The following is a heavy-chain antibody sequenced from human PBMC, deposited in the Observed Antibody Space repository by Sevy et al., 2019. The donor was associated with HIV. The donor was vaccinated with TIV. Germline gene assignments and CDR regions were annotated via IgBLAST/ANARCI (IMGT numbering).Heavy chain of an antibody. V-gene: IGHV3-7*01. CDR1: GFTFSSYW. D-gene: IGHD3-22*01. CDR3: ARDSSGYYSNYYYYGMDV. CDR2: IKQDGSEK. J-gene: IGHJ6*02. Sequence: GGSLRLSCAASGFTFSSYWMSWVRQAPGKGLEWVANIKQDGSEKYYVDSVKCRFTISRDNAKNSLYLQMNSLRAEDTAVYYCARDSSGYYSNYYYYGMDVWGQGTTVTVSS.